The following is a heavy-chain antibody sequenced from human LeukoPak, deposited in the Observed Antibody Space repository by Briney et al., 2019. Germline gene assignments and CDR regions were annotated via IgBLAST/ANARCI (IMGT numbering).Heavy chain of an antibody. Sequence: SETLSLTCTVSGGSISRGGYYWRWIRQHPGKGLEYIGYIYYSGSIYYNPSLKSQVTISLDPSKNQFSLKLSSVTAADTAVYYCARDRGYSYGCDAFDIWGQGTMVTVSS. J-gene: IGHJ3*02. CDR2: IYYSGSI. V-gene: IGHV4-31*01. D-gene: IGHD5-18*01. CDR1: GGSISRGGYY. CDR3: ARDRGYSYGCDAFDI.